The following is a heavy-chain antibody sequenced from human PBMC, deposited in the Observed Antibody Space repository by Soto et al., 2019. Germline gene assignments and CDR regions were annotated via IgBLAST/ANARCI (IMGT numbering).Heavy chain of an antibody. V-gene: IGHV3-33*01. D-gene: IGHD6-19*01. Sequence: GGSLRLSCAASGITFSSFGMHWVRQAPGKGLESVGAICLIASNIYLANSVTGRFTLSRESSSDTPYLRMISLRAEETAVYTYARDRAVACPYCLEYWGQGTLVTVSS. CDR3: ARDRAVACPYCLEY. CDR1: GITFSSFG. J-gene: IGHJ4*02. CDR2: ICLIASNI.